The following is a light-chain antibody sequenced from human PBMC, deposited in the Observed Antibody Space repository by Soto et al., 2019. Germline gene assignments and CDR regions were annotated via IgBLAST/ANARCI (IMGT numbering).Light chain of an antibody. V-gene: IGKV3-20*01. CDR1: QSVSSTY. J-gene: IGKJ2*01. CDR2: AAS. CDR3: QQYGSSLYT. Sequence: EIVLTQSPGTLSLSPGERATLSCRASQSVSSTYLAWYQQKPGQAPRLLIYAASIRATGIPDRFSGSGSGTDFTLTIRRLEPEDFAVYFCQQYGSSLYTFGQGTKLEIK.